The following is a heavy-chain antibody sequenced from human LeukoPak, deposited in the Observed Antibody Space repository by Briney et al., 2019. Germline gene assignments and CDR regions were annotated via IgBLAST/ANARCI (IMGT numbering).Heavy chain of an antibody. CDR2: ISAYNGNT. Sequence: ASVKVSCKASGYTFTSYGISWVRQAPGQGLEWMGWISAYNGNTNYAQKLQGRVTMTTDTSTSTAYMELRSLRSDDTAVYYCAREGGLRYFDWLLDDYWGQGTLVTVSS. V-gene: IGHV1-18*01. CDR1: GYTFTSYG. J-gene: IGHJ4*02. CDR3: AREGGLRYFDWLLDDY. D-gene: IGHD3-9*01.